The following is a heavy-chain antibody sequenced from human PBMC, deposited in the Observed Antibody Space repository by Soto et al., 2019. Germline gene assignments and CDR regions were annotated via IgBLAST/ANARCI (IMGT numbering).Heavy chain of an antibody. D-gene: IGHD3-10*01. CDR1: GGSISSYY. CDR2: IYYSGST. CDR3: ARDGSYYGIDY. J-gene: IGHJ4*02. Sequence: SETLSLTCTVSGGSISSYYLSWIRQPPGKGLEWIGYIYYSGSTNYNPSLKSRVTISVDTSKNQFSLKLSSVTAADTAVYYGARDGSYYGIDYWGQGTLVTVSS. V-gene: IGHV4-59*01.